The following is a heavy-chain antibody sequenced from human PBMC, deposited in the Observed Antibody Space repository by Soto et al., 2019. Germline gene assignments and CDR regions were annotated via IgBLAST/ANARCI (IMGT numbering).Heavy chain of an antibody. D-gene: IGHD2-15*01. CDR3: AWDYCSGGSCYYYYGMDV. V-gene: IGHV1-18*01. Sequence: QVQLVQSGAEVKKPGASVKVSCKASGYTFTSYGISWVRQAPGQGLEWMGWISAYNGNTNYAQKLQGRVTMTTDTSTSTAYMELRSLRSDDTAVYYCAWDYCSGGSCYYYYGMDVWGQGTTVTVSS. CDR1: GYTFTSYG. J-gene: IGHJ6*02. CDR2: ISAYNGNT.